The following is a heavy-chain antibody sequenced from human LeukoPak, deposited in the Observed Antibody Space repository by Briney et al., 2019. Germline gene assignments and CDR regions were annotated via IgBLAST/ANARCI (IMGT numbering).Heavy chain of an antibody. CDR1: GFTLSSYA. CDR2: ISYDGSSK. V-gene: IGHV3-30-3*01. Sequence: GRSLRLSCAASGFTLSSYAMHWVRQAPGKGLEWVALISYDGSSKYYADSVKGRFTISRDNSKNTLSLQMNSLRAEDTAVYYCARRSSGYDYFDIDYWGQGTLVTVSS. CDR3: ARRSSGYDYFDIDY. J-gene: IGHJ4*02. D-gene: IGHD5-12*01.